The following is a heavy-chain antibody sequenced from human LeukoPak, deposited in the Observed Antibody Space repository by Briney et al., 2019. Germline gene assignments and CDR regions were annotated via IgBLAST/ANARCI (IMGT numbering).Heavy chain of an antibody. Sequence: GESLKISRKGSGYSFTSYWIGWVRQMPGKGLEWMGIIYPGDSDTRYSPSFQGQVTISADKSISTAYLQWSSLKASDTAMYYCARQYCSSTSCYSAFDIWGQGTMVTVSS. CDR1: GYSFTSYW. D-gene: IGHD2-2*02. CDR3: ARQYCSSTSCYSAFDI. CDR2: IYPGDSDT. V-gene: IGHV5-51*01. J-gene: IGHJ3*02.